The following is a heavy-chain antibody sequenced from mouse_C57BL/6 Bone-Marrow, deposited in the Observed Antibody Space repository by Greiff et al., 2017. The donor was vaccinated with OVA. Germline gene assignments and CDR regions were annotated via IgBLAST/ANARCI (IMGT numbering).Heavy chain of an antibody. CDR1: GYTFTDYE. V-gene: IGHV1-15*01. D-gene: IGHD4-1*01. CDR2: IDPETGGT. J-gene: IGHJ4*01. Sequence: QVQLKESGAELVRPGASVTLSCKASGYTFTDYEMHWVKQTPVHGLEWIGAIDPETGGTAYNQKFKGKAILTADKSSRTAYMELRSLTSEDSAVYYCTLGDYWGQGTSVTVSS. CDR3: TLGDY.